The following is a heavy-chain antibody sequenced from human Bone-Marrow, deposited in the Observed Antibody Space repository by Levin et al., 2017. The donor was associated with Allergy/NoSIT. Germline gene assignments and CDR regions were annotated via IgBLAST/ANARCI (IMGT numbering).Heavy chain of an antibody. CDR3: AREREETYYYGSGSLDY. CDR2: ISYDGSNK. D-gene: IGHD3-10*01. Sequence: GGSLRLSCAASGFTFSSYAMHWVRQAPGKGLEWVAVISYDGSNKYYADSVKGRFTISRDNSKNTLYLQMNSLRAEDTAVYYCAREREETYYYGSGSLDYWGQGTLVTVSS. CDR1: GFTFSSYA. J-gene: IGHJ4*02. V-gene: IGHV3-30*04.